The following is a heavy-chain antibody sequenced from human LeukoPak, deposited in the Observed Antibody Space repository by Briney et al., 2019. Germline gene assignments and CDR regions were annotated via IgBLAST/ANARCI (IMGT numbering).Heavy chain of an antibody. D-gene: IGHD3-10*01. J-gene: IGHJ4*02. CDR2: IIPIFGTA. Sequence: SVKVSCKASGYTFTGYYMHWVRQAPGQGLEWMGGIIPIFGTANYAQKFQGRVTITADKSTSTAYMELSSLRSEDTAVYYCARDGVTMVRGVIITLGYGFDYWGQGTLVTVSS. CDR3: ARDGVTMVRGVIITLGYGFDY. V-gene: IGHV1-69*06. CDR1: GYTFTGYY.